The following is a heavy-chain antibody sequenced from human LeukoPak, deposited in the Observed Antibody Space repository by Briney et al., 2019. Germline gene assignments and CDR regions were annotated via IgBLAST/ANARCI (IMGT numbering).Heavy chain of an antibody. D-gene: IGHD1-26*01. CDR3: AKKVVVGATSPYSDFQD. CDR2: ISGSGVTT. V-gene: IGHV3-23*01. CDR1: GFTFSSYA. Sequence: PGGSLRLSCAASGFTFSSYAVSWVRQAPGKGLEWVSAISGSGVTTHYAGSVKGRFSISRDNSKNTLYLQMNSLRAEDTALYYCAKKVVVGATSPYSDFQDWGQGTLVTVSS. J-gene: IGHJ1*01.